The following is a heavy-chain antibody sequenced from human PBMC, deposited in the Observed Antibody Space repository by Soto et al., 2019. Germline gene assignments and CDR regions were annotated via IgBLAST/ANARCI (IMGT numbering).Heavy chain of an antibody. CDR3: ARGNYDSSGYYLPYDY. J-gene: IGHJ4*02. CDR1: GGTFSSYP. Sequence: QVQLVQSGAEVKKPGSSVKVSCKASGGTFSSYPISWVRQAPGQGLEWMGRIIPILGIANYAQKFQGRVTITADKSTSTAYMELSSLRSEDTAVYYCARGNYDSSGYYLPYDYWGQGTLVTVSS. CDR2: IIPILGIA. D-gene: IGHD3-22*01. V-gene: IGHV1-69*02.